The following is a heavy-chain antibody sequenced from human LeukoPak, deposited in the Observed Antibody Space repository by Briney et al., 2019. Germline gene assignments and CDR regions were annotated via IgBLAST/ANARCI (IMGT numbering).Heavy chain of an antibody. J-gene: IGHJ5*02. CDR2: ISYDGSNK. D-gene: IGHD4-17*01. CDR1: GFTFSSYG. V-gene: IGHV3-30*18. Sequence: PGGSLRLSCAASGFTFSSYGMHWVRQAPGKGLEWVAVISYDGSNKYYADSVKGRFTISRDNSKNTLYLQMNSLRAEDTAVYYCAKDKNYGDYPGGWFDPWGQGTLVTVSS. CDR3: AKDKNYGDYPGGWFDP.